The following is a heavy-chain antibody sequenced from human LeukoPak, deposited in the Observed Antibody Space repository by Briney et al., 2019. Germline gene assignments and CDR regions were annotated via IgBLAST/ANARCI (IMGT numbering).Heavy chain of an antibody. D-gene: IGHD5-24*01. J-gene: IGHJ4*02. CDR2: IHPSDSQT. CDR1: GYSFSIYR. Sequence: GESLKISCKGSGYSFSIYRIAWVRQMPGKGLEWMVIIHPSDSQTTYSPSFQGQVTISADKSISTAYLQWSSLKASDTAMYYCARQSMGDGYNARDFGYWGQGTLVSVSS. V-gene: IGHV5-51*01. CDR3: ARQSMGDGYNARDFGY.